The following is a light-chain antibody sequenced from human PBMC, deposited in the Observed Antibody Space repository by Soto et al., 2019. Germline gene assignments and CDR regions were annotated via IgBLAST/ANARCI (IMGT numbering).Light chain of an antibody. CDR3: QQYGSSPEWT. CDR1: QSVSSSY. V-gene: IGKV3-20*01. CDR2: GAS. J-gene: IGKJ1*01. Sequence: EIVLTQSPGTLSLSPGERATLSCRASQSVSSSYLAWYQQKPGQAPRLLIYGASSRATGIPDRFSGSGSGTDFPLTISRLEPEDFAVYYCQQYGSSPEWTFGQGTKVELQ.